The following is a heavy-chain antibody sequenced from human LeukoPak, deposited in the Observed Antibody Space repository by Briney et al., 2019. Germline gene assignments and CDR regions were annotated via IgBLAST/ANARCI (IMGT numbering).Heavy chain of an antibody. J-gene: IGHJ4*02. CDR1: GFTFSDYY. Sequence: PGGSLRLSCAASGFTFSDYYMSWIRQAPGKGLEWVSYISSSSSYTNYADSVKGRFTISRDNAKNSLYPQMNSLRAEDTAVYYCARGQWLAPFDYWGQGTLVTVSS. V-gene: IGHV3-11*03. D-gene: IGHD6-19*01. CDR3: ARGQWLAPFDY. CDR2: ISSSSSYT.